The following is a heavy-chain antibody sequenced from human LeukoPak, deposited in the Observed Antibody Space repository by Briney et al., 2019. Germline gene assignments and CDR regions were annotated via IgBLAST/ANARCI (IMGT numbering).Heavy chain of an antibody. CDR3: AKDGGAYCGGDCYHTLFYFDY. J-gene: IGHJ4*02. V-gene: IGHV3-23*01. D-gene: IGHD2-21*02. Sequence: GGSLRLSSAASGFIFSSYAMSWVRQAPGKGLEWVSAISGSGGSTYYADSVKGRFTISRDNSKNTLYLQMNSLRAEDTAVYYCAKDGGAYCGGDCYHTLFYFDYWGQGTLVTVSS. CDR2: ISGSGGST. CDR1: GFIFSSYA.